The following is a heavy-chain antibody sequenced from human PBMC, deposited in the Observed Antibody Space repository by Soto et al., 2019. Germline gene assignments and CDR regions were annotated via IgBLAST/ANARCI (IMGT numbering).Heavy chain of an antibody. CDR1: GYSFPSYW. V-gene: IGHV5-10-1*01. CDR3: ATSGQLETGSRPYYFDY. J-gene: IGHJ4*02. Sequence: VESLKISCKGSGYSFPSYWINWVRQMPWKGLEWMGRIDPSDSYTNYSPSFQGHVTISADRSISTAYLQWSSLKASDTAMYYCATSGQLETGSRPYYFDYWGQGALVTSP. CDR2: IDPSDSYT. D-gene: IGHD1-1*01.